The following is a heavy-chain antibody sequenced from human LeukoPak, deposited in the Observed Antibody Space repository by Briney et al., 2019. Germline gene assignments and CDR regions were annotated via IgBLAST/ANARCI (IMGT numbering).Heavy chain of an antibody. J-gene: IGHJ2*01. CDR2: VYSSGST. CDR3: ARGGLSYYGSGVFDL. Sequence: SETLSLTCTVSGGSIRSYYWSWIRQPAGKGLEWIGRVYSSGSTDYNPSLKSRVTMSVDTSKNQFSLKLSSVTAADTAVYYCARGGLSYYGSGVFDLWGRGTLVTVSS. D-gene: IGHD3-10*01. V-gene: IGHV4-4*07. CDR1: GGSIRSYY.